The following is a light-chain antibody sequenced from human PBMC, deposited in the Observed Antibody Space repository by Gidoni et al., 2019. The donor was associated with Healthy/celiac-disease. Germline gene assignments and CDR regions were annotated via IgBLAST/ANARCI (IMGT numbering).Light chain of an antibody. CDR1: SSNILNNY. CDR3: GTWDSSLSAVV. V-gene: IGLV1-51*01. Sequence: QSVLTQPPSVSAAPGQKVTISCSGSSSNILNNYVSWYQQLPGTAPKLLIYDNNKRPSGIPDRFAGSKSGTSATLGITGLQTGDEADYYCGTWDSSLSAVVFGGGTKLTVL. CDR2: DNN. J-gene: IGLJ2*01.